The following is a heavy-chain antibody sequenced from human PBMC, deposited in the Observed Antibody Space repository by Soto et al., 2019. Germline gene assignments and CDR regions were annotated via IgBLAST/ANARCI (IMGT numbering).Heavy chain of an antibody. D-gene: IGHD5-18*01. CDR2: FDTEDDET. J-gene: IGHJ4*02. V-gene: IGHV1-24*01. CDR3: SSGFLGYTHGHGGDY. CDR1: GYSLTELS. Sequence: QVQVVQSGAEVKKPGASVKVSCKVSGYSLTELSMHWVRQAPGKGLEWMGGFDTEDDETIYAQKFQGRVTITEDTYTDTAYVELVSRSSDDTADSFFSSGFLGYTHGHGGDYWGQGTLVTVSS.